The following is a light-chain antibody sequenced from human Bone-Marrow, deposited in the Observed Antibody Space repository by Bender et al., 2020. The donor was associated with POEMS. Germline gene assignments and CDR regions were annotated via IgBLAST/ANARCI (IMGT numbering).Light chain of an antibody. CDR2: YDD. V-gene: IGLV1-36*01. J-gene: IGLJ2*01. Sequence: QSVVTQPPSLSEAPRQRVTISCSGSSSNIGNHGVNWYQQLPGEAPKLLIYYDDLLTPGVSDRFSASKSGTSASLAISELQSDAEALDYCAAWNDSLSGCVFGGATKLTVL. CDR1: SSNIGNHG. CDR3: AAWNDSLSGCV.